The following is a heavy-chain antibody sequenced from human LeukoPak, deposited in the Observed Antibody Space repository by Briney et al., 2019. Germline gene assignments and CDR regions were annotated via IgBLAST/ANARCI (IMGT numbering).Heavy chain of an antibody. CDR1: GFTFSSYG. CDR3: ARDQHRNCGGDCYDSNHYYYYYYMDV. V-gene: IGHV3-23*01. CDR2: ISGSGGST. J-gene: IGHJ6*03. D-gene: IGHD2-21*02. Sequence: GGSLRLSCAASGFTFSSYGVSWVRQAPGKGLEWVSAISGSGGSTYYADSVKGRFTISRDNSKNTLYLQMNSLRAEDTAVYYCARDQHRNCGGDCYDSNHYYYYYYMDVWGKGTTVTISS.